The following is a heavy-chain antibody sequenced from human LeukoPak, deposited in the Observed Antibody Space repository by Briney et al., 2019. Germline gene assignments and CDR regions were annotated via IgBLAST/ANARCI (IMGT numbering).Heavy chain of an antibody. V-gene: IGHV4-4*07. Sequence: AETLSLTCTVSGGSISSYYGSWIRQPAGKGLEGIGRIYTSGSTNYNPSLKSRVTISVDTSKNQFSLKLSSVTAADTAVYYCARGRGYSGYDLGSYSSGWFIGPLDAFDIWGQGTMVTVSS. D-gene: IGHD5-12*01. CDR1: GGSISSYY. J-gene: IGHJ3*02. CDR3: ARGRGYSGYDLGSYSSGWFIGPLDAFDI. CDR2: IYTSGST.